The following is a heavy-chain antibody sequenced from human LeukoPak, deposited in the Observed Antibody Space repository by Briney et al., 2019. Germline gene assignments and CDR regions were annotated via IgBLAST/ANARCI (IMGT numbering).Heavy chain of an antibody. CDR2: IWYDGSNK. D-gene: IGHD1-26*01. J-gene: IGHJ4*02. Sequence: PGGSLRLSCAASGFTIRSHGMCWVRQARGKGLEWVAFIWYDGSNKYYTDSVKGRFTISRDNSKNTLYLQMNSLRAEDTAVYYCAGDRATSYFDYWGQGALVTISS. CDR3: AGDRATSYFDY. V-gene: IGHV3-33*07. CDR1: GFTIRSHG.